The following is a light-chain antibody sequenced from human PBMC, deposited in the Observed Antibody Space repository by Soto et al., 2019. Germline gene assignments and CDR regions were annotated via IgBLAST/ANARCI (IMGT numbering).Light chain of an antibody. Sequence: IQMTQSPSSLSASVGDRLSITCRASQVITNDLGWYQQKPGKAPKRLIYAASTLQSGVPSRFSGSGSGTEFTLTTSSLQPDDFATYYCQHYNSYSEAFGQGTKVDIK. CDR1: QVITND. CDR2: AAS. V-gene: IGKV1-17*01. CDR3: QHYNSYSEA. J-gene: IGKJ1*01.